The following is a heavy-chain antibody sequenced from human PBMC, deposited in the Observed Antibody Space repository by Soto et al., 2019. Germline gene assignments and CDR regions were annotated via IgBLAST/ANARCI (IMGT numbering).Heavy chain of an antibody. CDR3: AKVQGCSSTSCYSYYYGMDV. J-gene: IGHJ6*02. CDR2: ISGSGGST. CDR1: GFTFSSYA. Sequence: EVQLLESGGGLVQPGGSLRLSCAASGFTFSSYAMSWVRQAPGKGLEWVSAISGSGGSTYYADSVKGRFTISRDNSKNPLYLQMNSLRAEDTAVYYCAKVQGCSSTSCYSYYYGMDVWGQGTTVTVSS. D-gene: IGHD2-2*01. V-gene: IGHV3-23*01.